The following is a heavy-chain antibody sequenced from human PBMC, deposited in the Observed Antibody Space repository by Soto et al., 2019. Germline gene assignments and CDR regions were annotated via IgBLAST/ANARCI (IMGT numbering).Heavy chain of an antibody. Sequence: GGSLRLSCAASGFTFSSYAMHWVRQAPGKGLEWVAVISYDGSNKYYADSGKGPFTISRDNSKNTLYLQMNSLRAEATAVYSGARGSMGGIAAAGTGPIDNWGQGTMVTVSS. V-gene: IGHV3-30*04. J-gene: IGHJ4*02. CDR3: ARGSMGGIAAAGTGPIDN. CDR1: GFTFSSYA. D-gene: IGHD6-13*01. CDR2: ISYDGSNK.